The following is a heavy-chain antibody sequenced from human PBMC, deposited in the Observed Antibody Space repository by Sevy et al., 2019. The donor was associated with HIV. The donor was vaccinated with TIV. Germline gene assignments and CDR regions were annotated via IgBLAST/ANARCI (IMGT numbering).Heavy chain of an antibody. Sequence: GGSLRLSCAASGFTVSSNYVSWVRQAPGKGLEWVSIMYSGGGTYYADSVEGRFTISRDNSKNTVYLEMNCLRSEDTAVYYCARFYYGDYSNYFDPWGQGTLVTVSS. J-gene: IGHJ5*02. CDR1: GFTVSSNY. CDR2: MYSGGGT. CDR3: ARFYYGDYSNYFDP. V-gene: IGHV3-53*01. D-gene: IGHD4-17*01.